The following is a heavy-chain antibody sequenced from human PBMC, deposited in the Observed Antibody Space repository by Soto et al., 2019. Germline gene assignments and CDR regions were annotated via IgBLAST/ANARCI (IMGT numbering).Heavy chain of an antibody. CDR2: TYYRSKWYN. D-gene: IGHD3-9*01. CDR1: GDSVSSNSAA. CDR3: AREDGLGWGYYYYYGMDV. Sequence: SQTLSLTCAISGDSVSSNSAAWNWIRQSPSRGLEWLGRTYYRSKWYNDYAVSVKSRITINPDTSKNQFSLQLNSVTPEDTAVYYCAREDGLGWGYYYYYGMDVWGQGTTVTVSS. V-gene: IGHV6-1*01. J-gene: IGHJ6*02.